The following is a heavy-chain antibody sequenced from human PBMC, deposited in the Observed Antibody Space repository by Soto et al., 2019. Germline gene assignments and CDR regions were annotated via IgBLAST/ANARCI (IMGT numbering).Heavy chain of an antibody. V-gene: IGHV3-53*01. J-gene: IGHJ4*02. CDR3: ARDRYPFDY. D-gene: IGHD1-26*01. CDR1: GFTVSSNY. Sequence: EVQLVESGGGMIQPGGSLRLSCAASGFTVSSNYMTWVRQAPGKGLEWVSVIYSSGSTYYADSVKGRFTISRDNSKNTLYLPMNSLRAEDTAVYYCARDRYPFDYWGQGTLVTVSS. CDR2: IYSSGST.